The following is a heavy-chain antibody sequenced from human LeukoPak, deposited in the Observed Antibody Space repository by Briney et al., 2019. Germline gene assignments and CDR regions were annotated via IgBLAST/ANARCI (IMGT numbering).Heavy chain of an antibody. Sequence: SVKVSCKASGGTFSSYAISWVRQAPGQGLEWMGRIIPIFGTANYAQKFQGRVTITTDESTSTAYMELSSLRSEGTAVYYCARDLAIAAADDNWFDPWGQGTLVTVSS. D-gene: IGHD6-13*01. CDR3: ARDLAIAAADDNWFDP. V-gene: IGHV1-69*05. J-gene: IGHJ5*02. CDR2: IIPIFGTA. CDR1: GGTFSSYA.